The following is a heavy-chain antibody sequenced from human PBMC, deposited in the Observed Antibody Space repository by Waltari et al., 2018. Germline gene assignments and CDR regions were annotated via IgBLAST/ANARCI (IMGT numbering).Heavy chain of an antibody. D-gene: IGHD1-20*01. CDR1: GITFSNYA. V-gene: IGHV3-23*01. J-gene: IGHJ4*02. Sequence: EVQLLESGGALVQLGGSLRLSCAASGITFSNYAINWVRLAPGTGLEWVSAITGGDDTYYADSVKGRFTISRDTSKDTVHLQMNGLRAEDTAVYYCATPFYNWDDPLHSWGQGTLVTVSS. CDR2: ITGGDDT. CDR3: ATPFYNWDDPLHS.